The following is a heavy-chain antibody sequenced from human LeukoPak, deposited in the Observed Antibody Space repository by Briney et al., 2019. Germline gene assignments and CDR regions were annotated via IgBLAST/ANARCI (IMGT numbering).Heavy chain of an antibody. Sequence: SESLSLTCTVSGGSISSYYWSWIRQPPGKGLEWIGYISYSGSTNYNPSLKSRVTISVDTSKNQFSVKLSSVTAADTAVYYCARVGRIAAAGTCCYFDYWGQGTLVTVSS. CDR3: ARVGRIAAAGTCCYFDY. J-gene: IGHJ4*02. V-gene: IGHV4-59*01. D-gene: IGHD6-13*01. CDR1: GGSISSYY. CDR2: ISYSGST.